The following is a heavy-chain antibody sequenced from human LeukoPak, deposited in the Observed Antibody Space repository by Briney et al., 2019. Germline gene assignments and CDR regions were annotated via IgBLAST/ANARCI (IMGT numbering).Heavy chain of an antibody. V-gene: IGHV3-7*01. CDR1: GFTFSSYW. J-gene: IGHJ4*02. CDR3: ARDRGFEYSDTGSFDY. D-gene: IGHD6-6*01. Sequence: PGGSLRLSCAASGFTFSSYWMSWVRQAPGKGLEWVANIKQDGSEKYYVDSVKGRFTISRDNAKDSLFLQMNSLRAEDTAVYYCARDRGFEYSDTGSFDYWGQGTLVTVSS. CDR2: IKQDGSEK.